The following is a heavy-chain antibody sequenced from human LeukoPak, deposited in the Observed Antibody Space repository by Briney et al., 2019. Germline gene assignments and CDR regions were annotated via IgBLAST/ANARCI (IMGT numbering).Heavy chain of an antibody. CDR2: IKSKTDGGTT. V-gene: IGHV3-15*01. Sequence: GGSLRLSCAASVFTFSNAWMIWVRQAPGKGLEWVGRIKSKTDGGTTDYAAPVKGRFTISRDDSKNTLYLQMNSLKTEDTAVYYCATTLNSSSWYAPFDPWGQGTLVTVSS. J-gene: IGHJ5*02. D-gene: IGHD6-13*01. CDR3: ATTLNSSSWYAPFDP. CDR1: VFTFSNAW.